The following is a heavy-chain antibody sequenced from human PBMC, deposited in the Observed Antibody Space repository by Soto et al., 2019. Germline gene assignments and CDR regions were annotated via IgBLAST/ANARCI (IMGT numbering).Heavy chain of an antibody. Sequence: QVQLQESGPGLVKPSETLSLTCTVSGGSISSYYWSWIRQPPGKGLEWIGYIYYSGSTNYNPSLKSRVTISVDTSKNQFSLKLSSVTAADTAVYYCARHRGDYDFWSGLNSPHYYFDYWGQGTLVTVSS. CDR1: GGSISSYY. D-gene: IGHD3-3*01. CDR3: ARHRGDYDFWSGLNSPHYYFDY. J-gene: IGHJ4*02. V-gene: IGHV4-59*08. CDR2: IYYSGST.